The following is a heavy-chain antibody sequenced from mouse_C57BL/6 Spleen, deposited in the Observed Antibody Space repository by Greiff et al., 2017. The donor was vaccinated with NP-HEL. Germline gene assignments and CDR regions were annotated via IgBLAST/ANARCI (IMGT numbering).Heavy chain of an antibody. V-gene: IGHV1-80*01. CDR2: IYPGDGDT. Sequence: QVQLQQSGAELVKPGASVKISCKASGYAFSSYWMNWVKQRPGKGLEWIGQIYPGDGDTNYNGKFKGKATLTADKSSSTAYMQLSSLTAEDSAVYFCARSDYYGSIFDYWGQGTTLTVSS. J-gene: IGHJ2*01. CDR3: ARSDYYGSIFDY. D-gene: IGHD1-1*01. CDR1: GYAFSSYW.